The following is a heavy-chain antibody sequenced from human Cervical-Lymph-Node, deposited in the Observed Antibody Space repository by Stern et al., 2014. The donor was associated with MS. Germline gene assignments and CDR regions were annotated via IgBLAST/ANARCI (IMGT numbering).Heavy chain of an antibody. D-gene: IGHD1-26*01. J-gene: IGHJ4*02. CDR3: AKGGSGSYLD. CDR1: RFVFRRYA. CDR2: ISYDGRDK. Sequence: VQLVVSGGGVVQPGRSLRLSWAASRFVFRRYALHWVRQAPGKGLGWVSLISYDGRDKYYTDSVKGRFTVSRDNSNNTVDLEMNSLRLEDTAVYYCAKGGSGSYLDWGQGSLVTVSS. V-gene: IGHV3-30*04.